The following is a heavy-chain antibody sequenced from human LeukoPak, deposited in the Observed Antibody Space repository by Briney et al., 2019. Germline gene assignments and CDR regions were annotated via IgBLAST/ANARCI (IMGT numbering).Heavy chain of an antibody. Sequence: SETLFLTFTVPGGCINSGIYYWSWIRQPAGKGLEWIGRIYASGSTNYNPSLKSRVTISVDTSKNQFSLKLSPVTAEDTAVYYCARAAYSSGWYDWFDPWGKGTLVTVSS. D-gene: IGHD6-19*01. CDR2: IYASGST. V-gene: IGHV4-61*02. J-gene: IGHJ5*02. CDR1: GGCINSGIYY. CDR3: ARAAYSSGWYDWFDP.